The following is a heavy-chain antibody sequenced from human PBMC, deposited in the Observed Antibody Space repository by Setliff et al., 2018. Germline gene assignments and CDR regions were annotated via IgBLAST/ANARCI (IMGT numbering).Heavy chain of an antibody. J-gene: IGHJ4*02. D-gene: IGHD2-21*01. CDR1: GFSLSTSLVG. Sequence: VSGPTLVNPTQTLTLTCTFSGFSLSTSLVGVGWIRQPPGKALEWLALIYWNDEKRYSPSLKSRLTITKDTSKNQVVLTMTNMDPVDTATHYCAHIAGGGNSPRHDYWGQGTLVTVSS. CDR2: IYWNDEK. V-gene: IGHV2-5*01. CDR3: AHIAGGGNSPRHDY.